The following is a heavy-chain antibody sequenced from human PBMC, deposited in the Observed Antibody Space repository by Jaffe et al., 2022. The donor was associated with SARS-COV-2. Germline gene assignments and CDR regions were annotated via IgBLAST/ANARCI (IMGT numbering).Heavy chain of an antibody. V-gene: IGHV4-59*01. D-gene: IGHD6-13*01. CDR2: IYYSGST. J-gene: IGHJ4*02. CDR1: GGSISSYY. Sequence: QVQLQESGPGLVKPSETLSLTCTVSGGSISSYYWSWIRQPPGKGLEWIGYIYYSGSTNYNPSLKSRVTISVDTSKNQFSLKLSSVTAADTAVYYCARGGSSSWYRFLYWGQGTLVTVSS. CDR3: ARGGSSSWYRFLY.